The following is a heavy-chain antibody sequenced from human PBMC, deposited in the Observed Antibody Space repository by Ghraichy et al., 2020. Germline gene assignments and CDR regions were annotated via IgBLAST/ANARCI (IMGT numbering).Heavy chain of an antibody. J-gene: IGHJ4*02. D-gene: IGHD6-13*01. Sequence: GGSLRLSCAASGFTFSSNGMHWVRQAPGKGLEWVAIVSYDGSNKFYADSVKGRFTISRDNSKNMLYLEMNSLRGEDTAVYYCAKRPAAAGKYFDYWGQGTLVTVSS. V-gene: IGHV3-30*18. CDR3: AKRPAAAGKYFDY. CDR1: GFTFSSNG. CDR2: VSYDGSNK.